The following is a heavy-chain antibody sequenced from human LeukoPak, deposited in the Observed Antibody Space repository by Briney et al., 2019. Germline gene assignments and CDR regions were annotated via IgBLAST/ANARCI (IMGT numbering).Heavy chain of an antibody. CDR3: ASGAPRGRYFDWLLIG. Sequence: GGSLRLSYAASGFTFSSYAMSWVRQAPGKGLEWDSDISGSGGSTYYADSVKGRFTISRDNSKNTLYLQMNSLRAEDTAVYYCASGAPRGRYFDWLLIGWGQGTLVTVSS. D-gene: IGHD3-9*01. J-gene: IGHJ4*02. CDR2: ISGSGGST. CDR1: GFTFSSYA. V-gene: IGHV3-23*01.